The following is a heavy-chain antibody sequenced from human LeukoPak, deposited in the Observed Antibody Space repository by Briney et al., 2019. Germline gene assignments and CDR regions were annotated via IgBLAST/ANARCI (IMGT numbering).Heavy chain of an antibody. V-gene: IGHV4-4*07. J-gene: IGHJ4*02. D-gene: IGHD6-13*01. CDR1: GGSVSSYY. CDR3: ARGRGSSWYYFDS. CDR2: IYASGNT. Sequence: SETLSLTCTVSGGSVSSYYWSWVRQPAGKGLEWIGRIYASGNTNYNPSLKGRVTMTEDTSKNQFSLNLSSVTAADTAVYHCARGRGSSWYYFDSWGQGTLVTVSS.